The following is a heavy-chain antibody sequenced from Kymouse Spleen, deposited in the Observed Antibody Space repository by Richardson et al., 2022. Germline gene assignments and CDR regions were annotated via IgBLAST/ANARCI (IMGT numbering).Heavy chain of an antibody. J-gene: IGHJ4*02. CDR1: GGSISSSSYY. CDR3: ARHYGSGSYNY. Sequence: QLQLQESGPGLVKPSETLSLTCTVSGGSISSSSYYWGWIRQPPGKGLEWIGSIYYSGSTYYNPSLKSRVTISVDTSKNQFSLKLSSVTAADTAVYYCARHYGSGSYNYWGQGTLVTVSS. CDR2: IYYSGST. D-gene: IGHD3-10*01. V-gene: IGHV4-39*01.